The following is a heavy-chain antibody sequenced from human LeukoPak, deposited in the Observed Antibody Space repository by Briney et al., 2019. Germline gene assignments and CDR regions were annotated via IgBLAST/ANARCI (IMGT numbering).Heavy chain of an antibody. V-gene: IGHV4-4*09. CDR1: GGSISSYY. D-gene: IGHD3-10*01. J-gene: IGHJ3*02. CDR2: IYTSGST. Sequence: SETLSLTCTVSGGSISSYYWSWIRQPPGKGLEWIGYIYTSGSTNYNPSLKSRVTISVDTSKNQFSLKLSSVTAADTAVYYCARESMVRDRAFDIWGQGTMVTVSS. CDR3: ARESMVRDRAFDI.